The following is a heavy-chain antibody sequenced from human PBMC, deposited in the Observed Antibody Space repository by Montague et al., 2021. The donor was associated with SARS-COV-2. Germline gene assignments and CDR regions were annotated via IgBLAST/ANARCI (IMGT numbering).Heavy chain of an antibody. CDR2: IKQDGSEK. V-gene: IGHV3-7*01. D-gene: IGHD6-19*01. J-gene: IGHJ4*02. Sequence: SLRLSCAASGFTFSSYTMIWVRQAPGKGLEWVANIKQDGSEKYYVDSVKGRFTISRDNAKNSLYLQMNSLRAEDTAVYYCARDLSGLDYWGQGTLVTVSS. CDR3: ARDLSGLDY. CDR1: GFTFSSYT.